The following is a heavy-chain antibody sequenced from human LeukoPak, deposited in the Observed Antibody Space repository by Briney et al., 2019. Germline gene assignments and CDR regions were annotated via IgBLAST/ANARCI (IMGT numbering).Heavy chain of an antibody. CDR2: IYHSGGT. Sequence: TSETLSLTCAVSGGSISSSGYSWSWIRQPPGKGLEWIGYIYHSGGTYYNPSLKSRVTISVDRSSNQFSLKLTSVTAADTAVYYCARTVTTTHFDYWGQGTLVTVSS. D-gene: IGHD4-11*01. J-gene: IGHJ4*02. CDR1: GGSISSSGYS. CDR3: ARTVTTTHFDY. V-gene: IGHV4-30-2*01.